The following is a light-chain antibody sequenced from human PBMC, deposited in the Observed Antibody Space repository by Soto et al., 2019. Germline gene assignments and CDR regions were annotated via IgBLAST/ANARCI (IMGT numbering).Light chain of an antibody. Sequence: DLQMTQSPSTLSASFGDRVTITCRASQSISHFLAWYQQKTGKVPKLLIYDASNLGSGVPSRFSGSGSGTDFTLTISGLQPDDFTTYYCQQYTSYSRAFGQGTKVDIK. J-gene: IGKJ1*01. CDR2: DAS. V-gene: IGKV1-5*01. CDR3: QQYTSYSRA. CDR1: QSISHF.